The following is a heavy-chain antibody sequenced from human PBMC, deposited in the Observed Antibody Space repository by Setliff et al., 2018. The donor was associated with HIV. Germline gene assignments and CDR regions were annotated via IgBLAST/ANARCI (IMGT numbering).Heavy chain of an antibody. J-gene: IGHJ3*02. CDR2: INHSGST. V-gene: IGHV4-34*01. D-gene: IGHD3-3*01. CDR3: ARAPLWSGYEGKAFDI. Sequence: PSETLSLTCAVYGGSFSGYYWSWIRQPPGKGLEWIGEINHSGSTNYNPSLKSRVTISVDTSKNQFSLKLSPVTAADTAVYYCARAPLWSGYEGKAFDIWGQGTRGTVSS. CDR1: GGSFSGYY.